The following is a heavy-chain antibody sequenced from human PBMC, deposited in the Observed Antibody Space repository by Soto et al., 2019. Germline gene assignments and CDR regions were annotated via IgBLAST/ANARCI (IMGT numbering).Heavy chain of an antibody. V-gene: IGHV2-5*02. CDR1: GFSLRTTGVG. CDR2: LYWDDDN. Sequence: SGPTLVNRTQALTLTCTFSGFSLRTTGVGVGWIRQPPGKALEWLALLYWDDDNRYNPSLKSRLTLTKDTSKSQVVLTLTNVDPADTATYYCAHNPPQDSGAFDIWGQGTMVTVSS. J-gene: IGHJ3*02. CDR3: AHNPPQDSGAFDI. D-gene: IGHD6-19*01.